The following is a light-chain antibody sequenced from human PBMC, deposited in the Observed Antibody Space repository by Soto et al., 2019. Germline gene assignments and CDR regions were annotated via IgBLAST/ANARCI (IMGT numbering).Light chain of an antibody. V-gene: IGKV3-20*01. J-gene: IGKJ1*01. CDR1: QSVNSNY. Sequence: EIVLTQSAGTLSLSLGERATLSCRASQSVNSNYLAWHQQKPGQAHRPPIYGASHRATGIPDRFSGSGSGTDFTLTISRLEPEEFAVYYCQQYGSSGTFGQRT. CDR3: QQYGSSGT. CDR2: GAS.